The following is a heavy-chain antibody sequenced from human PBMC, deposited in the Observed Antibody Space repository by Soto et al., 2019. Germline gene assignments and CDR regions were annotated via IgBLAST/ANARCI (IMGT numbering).Heavy chain of an antibody. CDR3: ATRITVFGLLIPPFDP. Sequence: PSETLSLTCTVSGGSISAYFWSWIRQPPGKGLEWIGNIYYTGRTNYNPSLKSRVSILVDMSKNQFSLELSSVTAADTAVYYCATRITVFGLLIPPFDPWGQGTQVTVSS. CDR2: IYYTGRT. J-gene: IGHJ5*02. CDR1: GGSISAYF. V-gene: IGHV4-59*01. D-gene: IGHD3-3*01.